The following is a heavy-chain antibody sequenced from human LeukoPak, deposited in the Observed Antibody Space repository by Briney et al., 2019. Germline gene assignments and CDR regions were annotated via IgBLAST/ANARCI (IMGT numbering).Heavy chain of an antibody. CDR3: ARCSGYDFFYPD. J-gene: IGHJ3*01. CDR1: GFIFSSYW. D-gene: IGHD5-12*01. V-gene: IGHV3-7*04. Sequence: LSGGSLRLSCAASGFIFSSYWMSWVRQAPGKGLEWVANIKQDGSEKYYVDSVKGRFTISRDNAKNSLYLQMNSLRAEDTAVYYCARCSGYDFFYPDWGQGTMVTVSS. CDR2: IKQDGSEK.